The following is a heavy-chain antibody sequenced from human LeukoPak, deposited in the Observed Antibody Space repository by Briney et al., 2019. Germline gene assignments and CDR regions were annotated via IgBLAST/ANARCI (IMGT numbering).Heavy chain of an antibody. D-gene: IGHD5-18*01. J-gene: IGHJ4*02. CDR1: GGSFSGYY. CDR3: ARATYSHGYHYFDY. Sequence: SETLSLTCAVYGGSFSGYYWSWIRQPPGKGLEWIGEINHSGSTNYNPSLKSRVTISVDTSKNQFSLKLSSVTAADTAVYYCARATYSHGYHYFDYWGQGTLVTVSS. V-gene: IGHV4-34*01. CDR2: INHSGST.